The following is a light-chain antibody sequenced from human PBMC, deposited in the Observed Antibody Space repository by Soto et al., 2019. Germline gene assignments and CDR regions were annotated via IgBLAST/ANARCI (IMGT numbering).Light chain of an antibody. J-gene: IGKJ4*01. CDR2: NAS. CDR3: HRRSNWPRT. Sequence: EIVLTQSPATLSLFPGERATLSCRASQSVSTYLAWYQQKPGQAPRLLISNASNRATGIPARFSGSGSGTDFTLTISSLEAEDCAVYYCHRRSNWPRTFGGGTKVEIK. V-gene: IGKV3-11*01. CDR1: QSVSTY.